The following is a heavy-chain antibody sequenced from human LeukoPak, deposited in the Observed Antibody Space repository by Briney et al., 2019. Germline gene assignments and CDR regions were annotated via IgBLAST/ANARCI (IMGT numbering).Heavy chain of an antibody. V-gene: IGHV4-61*02. CDR3: TRDVPRSAGYPDN. CDR2: IYTGGST. J-gene: IGHJ4*02. D-gene: IGHD2-15*01. CDR1: GGSISSGSYY. Sequence: PSETLSLTCTVSGGSISSGSYYWSWIRQPAGKGLEWIGRIYTGGSTNYNPSLKSRVTISVDTSKNQFSLKLTSVTAADTAVYYCTRDVPRSAGYPDNWGQGTLVTVSS.